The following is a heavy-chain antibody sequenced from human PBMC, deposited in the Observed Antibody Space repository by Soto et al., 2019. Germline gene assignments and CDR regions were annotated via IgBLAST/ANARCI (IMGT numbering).Heavy chain of an antibody. CDR2: IKQDGSEK. D-gene: IGHD2-15*01. J-gene: IGHJ4*02. CDR3: ARDLAPEGGCRGGSGPFDY. V-gene: IGHV3-7*03. Sequence: EVQLVESGGGLVQPGGSLRLSCAASGFTFSSYWMSWVRQAPGKGLEWVANIKQDGSEKYYVDSVKGRFTISRDNAKNSLYLQMNSLRAEDTAVYYCARDLAPEGGCRGGSGPFDYWGQGTLVTVSS. CDR1: GFTFSSYW.